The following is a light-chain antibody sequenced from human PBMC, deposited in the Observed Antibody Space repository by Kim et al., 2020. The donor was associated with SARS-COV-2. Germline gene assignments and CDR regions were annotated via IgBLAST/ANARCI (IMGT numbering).Light chain of an antibody. Sequence: SSELTQDPAVSVALGQTVRITCQGDSLRSYYATWYQQKPGQAPILLIYGKNNRPSGIPDRFSGSSSGNTASLTITGAQAVDEADYYCNSRDTNDNVVFGGGTKVTVL. CDR2: GKN. J-gene: IGLJ2*01. CDR3: NSRDTNDNVV. CDR1: SLRSYY. V-gene: IGLV3-19*01.